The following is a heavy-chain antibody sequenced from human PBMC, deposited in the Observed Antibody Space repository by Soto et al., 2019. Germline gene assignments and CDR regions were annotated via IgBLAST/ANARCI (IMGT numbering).Heavy chain of an antibody. CDR2: IIPIFGTA. J-gene: IGHJ5*02. CDR3: ASSLDSSGYWNTYFVP. D-gene: IGHD3-22*01. Sequence: QVQLVQSGAEVKKPGSSVKVSCKASGGTFSTYTITWVRQAPGQGLQWMGGIIPIFGTANYPQKFQGRVTITADESTSTAYMELSSLRSEDTAIYYCASSLDSSGYWNTYFVPWGQGTLVTVSS. CDR1: GGTFSTYT. V-gene: IGHV1-69*01.